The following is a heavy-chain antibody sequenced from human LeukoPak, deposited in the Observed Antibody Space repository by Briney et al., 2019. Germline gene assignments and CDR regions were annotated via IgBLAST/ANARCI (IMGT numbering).Heavy chain of an antibody. J-gene: IGHJ4*02. CDR2: MYYSGST. CDR1: GGSISSSRYY. Sequence: SETLSLTCTVSGGSISSSRYYWGWIRQPPGKGLEWIGSMYYSGSTYYNPSLKSRVTMSVDTSKNQFSLKLTSVTAADTAVYYCARRFGERLYSNNDAFDSWGQGTLVTVSS. V-gene: IGHV4-39*07. CDR3: ARRFGERLYSNNDAFDS. D-gene: IGHD4-11*01.